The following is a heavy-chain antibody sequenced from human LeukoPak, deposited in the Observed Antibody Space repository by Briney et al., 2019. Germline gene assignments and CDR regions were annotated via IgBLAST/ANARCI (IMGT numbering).Heavy chain of an antibody. V-gene: IGHV1-2*02. CDR2: INPNSGGT. CDR3: ARNNYCSGGSCYPGDWYFDL. CDR1: GYTFTGYY. Sequence: ASVKVSCKASGYTFTGYYMHWVRQTPEQGLEWMGWINPNSGGTNYAQKFQGRVTMTRDTSISTAYMELSRLRSDDTAVYYCARNNYCSGGSCYPGDWYFDLWGRGTLVTVSS. D-gene: IGHD2-15*01. J-gene: IGHJ2*01.